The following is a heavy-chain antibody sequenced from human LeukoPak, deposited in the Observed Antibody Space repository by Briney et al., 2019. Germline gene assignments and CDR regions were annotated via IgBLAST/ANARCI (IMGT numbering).Heavy chain of an antibody. CDR1: GFTFSDYY. J-gene: IGHJ6*03. CDR3: ARRRSQLLQAAYYYYMDV. V-gene: IGHV3-11*04. CDR2: ISSSGSTI. D-gene: IGHD2-15*01. Sequence: GGSLRLSCAASGFTFSDYYMSWIRQAPGKGLEWVSYISSSGSTIYYADSVKGRFTISRDNAKNSLYLQMNSLRAEDTAVYYCARRRSQLLQAAYYYYMDVWSKGTTVTVSS.